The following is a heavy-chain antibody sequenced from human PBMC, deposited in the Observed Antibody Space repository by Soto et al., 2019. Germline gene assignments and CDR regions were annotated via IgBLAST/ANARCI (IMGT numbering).Heavy chain of an antibody. CDR3: ARGTGYSSSWYTLRWFDP. J-gene: IGHJ5*02. D-gene: IGHD6-13*01. V-gene: IGHV4-34*01. CDR1: GGSFSGYY. CDR2: INHSGST. Sequence: ETLSLTCAVYGGSFSGYYWSWIRQPPGKGLEWIGEINHSGSTNYNPSLKSRVTISVDTSKNQFSLKLSSVTAADTAVYYCARGTGYSSSWYTLRWFDPWGQGTLVTVSS.